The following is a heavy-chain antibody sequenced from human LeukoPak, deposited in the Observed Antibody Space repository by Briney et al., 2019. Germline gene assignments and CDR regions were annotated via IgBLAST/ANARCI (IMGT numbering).Heavy chain of an antibody. CDR1: GFTFSSYG. CDR2: IWYGGSNK. Sequence: GGSLRLSCAASGFTFSSYGMHWVRQAPGKGLEWVAVIWYGGSNKYYADSVKGRFTISRDNSKNTLYLQMNSLRAEDTAVYYCAKDYGSGLPLYYFDYWGQGTLVTVSS. V-gene: IGHV3-30*02. CDR3: AKDYGSGLPLYYFDY. D-gene: IGHD6-19*01. J-gene: IGHJ4*02.